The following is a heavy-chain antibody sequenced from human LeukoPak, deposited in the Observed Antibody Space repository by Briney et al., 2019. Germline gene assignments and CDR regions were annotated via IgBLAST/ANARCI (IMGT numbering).Heavy chain of an antibody. D-gene: IGHD3-3*01. Sequence: GGSLRLSCAASGFTFSNFEMNWVRQAPGKGLEWVSYIDFSGTTISYADSVKGRFTISRDNAKNSLYLQMNSLRAEDTALYYCARGFGVAYYYYSMDVWGKGTTVTIS. J-gene: IGHJ6*03. CDR2: IDFSGTTI. CDR3: ARGFGVAYYYYSMDV. V-gene: IGHV3-48*03. CDR1: GFTFSNFE.